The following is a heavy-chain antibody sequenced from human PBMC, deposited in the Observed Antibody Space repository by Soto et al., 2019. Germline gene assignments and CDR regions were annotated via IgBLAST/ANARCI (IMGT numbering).Heavy chain of an antibody. CDR3: GRLNGYCASTGCHGYYGMDV. CDR2: IYSSETT. CDR1: GGSVNSNSYS. Sequence: QVQVQESGPGLVKPSETLSLTCTVSGGSVNSNSYSWGWIRQSPGKGLEWIGTIYSSETTHYNPSLRSRVTISVDTSMNEFSLSLRSVTAADTAVHYCGRLNGYCASTGCHGYYGMDVWGQGTTVTVSS. J-gene: IGHJ6*02. D-gene: IGHD2-2*03. V-gene: IGHV4-39*01.